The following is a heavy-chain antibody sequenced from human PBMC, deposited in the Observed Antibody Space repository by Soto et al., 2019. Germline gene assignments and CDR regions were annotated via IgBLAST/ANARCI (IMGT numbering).Heavy chain of an antibody. Sequence: QVQPQESGPGLVKPSQTLSLTCSVSGASTVSHYHWIWIRQPPGKGLEWMGYIFNSGTTFYNPSLTSRLSISMDTSVNYFSLGLRSVTAADTAVYYCALALGPTAGLDYWGQGTLVTVYS. CDR3: ALALGPTAGLDY. D-gene: IGHD1-26*01. CDR1: GASTVSHYH. CDR2: IFNSGTT. J-gene: IGHJ4*02. V-gene: IGHV4-31*02.